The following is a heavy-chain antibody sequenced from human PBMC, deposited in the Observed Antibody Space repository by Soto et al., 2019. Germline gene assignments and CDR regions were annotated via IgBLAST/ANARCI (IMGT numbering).Heavy chain of an antibody. D-gene: IGHD3-3*01. J-gene: IGHJ4*02. Sequence: EVQLVESGGGLVKPGGSLRLSCAASGFTFSNAWMSWVRQAPGKGLEWVGRIKSKTDGGTTDYAAPVKGRFTISRDDSKNTLYLQMNSLKTEDTAVYYCTTDLHVLRFLEWLPTDYWGQGTLVTVSS. CDR3: TTDLHVLRFLEWLPTDY. CDR2: IKSKTDGGTT. CDR1: GFTFSNAW. V-gene: IGHV3-15*01.